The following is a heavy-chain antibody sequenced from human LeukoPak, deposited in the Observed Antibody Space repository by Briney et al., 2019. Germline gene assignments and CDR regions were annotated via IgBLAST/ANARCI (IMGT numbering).Heavy chain of an antibody. V-gene: IGHV3-74*01. Sequence: PGGSLRLSCAASGFTFSDYYMSWIRQAPGKGLVWVARIKGDGSSTRHADSMKGRFTISRDNSKNTLYLQMNSLRAEDTAVYYCAKVVRPPQLPSYFDYWGQGTLVTVSS. CDR2: IKGDGSST. D-gene: IGHD2-2*01. J-gene: IGHJ4*02. CDR3: AKVVRPPQLPSYFDY. CDR1: GFTFSDYY.